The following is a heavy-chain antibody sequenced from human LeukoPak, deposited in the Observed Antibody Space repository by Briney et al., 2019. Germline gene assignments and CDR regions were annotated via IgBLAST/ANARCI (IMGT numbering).Heavy chain of an antibody. J-gene: IGHJ4*02. V-gene: IGHV4-30-4*01. CDR1: GGSISSSDYY. CDR3: ARSVVVPAAMMFDY. CDR2: IYYSGST. Sequence: SQTLSLTCTVSGGSISSSDYYWSWIRQPPGKGLEWIGYIYYSGSTYYNPSLKSRVTISVDTSKNQFSLKLSSVTAADTAVYYCARSVVVPAAMMFDYWGQGTLVTVSS. D-gene: IGHD2-2*01.